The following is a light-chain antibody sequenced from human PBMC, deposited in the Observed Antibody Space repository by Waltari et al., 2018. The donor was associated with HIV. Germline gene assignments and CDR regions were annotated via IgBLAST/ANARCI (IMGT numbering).Light chain of an antibody. J-gene: IGLJ3*02. CDR2: RNN. CDR1: SSNIGTNY. Sequence: QSVLTQPPSASGTPGQRVTISCSGSSSNIGTNYVYWYHQLPGTAPKILIYRNNQWPSGVPDRFSGSKSGTSASLAISGLRSEDEADYYCAAWDDSLSGWVFGGGTKLTVL. CDR3: AAWDDSLSGWV. V-gene: IGLV1-47*01.